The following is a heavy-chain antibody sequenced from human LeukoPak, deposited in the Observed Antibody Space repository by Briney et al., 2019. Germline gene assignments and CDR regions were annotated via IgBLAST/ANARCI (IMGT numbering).Heavy chain of an antibody. D-gene: IGHD3-22*01. Sequence: ASVKVSCTASGYTFTSYYMHWVRQAPGQGLEWMGIINPSGGSTSYAQKFQGRVTMTRDTSTSTVYMELSSLRSEDTAVYYCARDHDRSGYYVDDAFDIWGQGTMVTVSS. V-gene: IGHV1-46*01. CDR2: INPSGGST. CDR1: GYTFTSYY. CDR3: ARDHDRSGYYVDDAFDI. J-gene: IGHJ3*02.